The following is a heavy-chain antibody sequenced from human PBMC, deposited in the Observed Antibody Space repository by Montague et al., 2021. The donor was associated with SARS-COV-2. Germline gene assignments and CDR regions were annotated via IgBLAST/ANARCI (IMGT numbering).Heavy chain of an antibody. J-gene: IGHJ4*02. CDR1: GGSISSYY. V-gene: IGHV4-59*01. Sequence: SETRSLTCEVSGGSISSYYWSWIRQSPGKGLEWIGYVHYTGSTKHNPSLKTRVTLSLDTPRNHFSLKLSSVTAADTAVYYCARAQNTCFIANCVNYFEVWGLGALVTVSS. CDR2: VHYTGST. CDR3: ARAQNTCFIANCVNYFEV. D-gene: IGHD1-1*01.